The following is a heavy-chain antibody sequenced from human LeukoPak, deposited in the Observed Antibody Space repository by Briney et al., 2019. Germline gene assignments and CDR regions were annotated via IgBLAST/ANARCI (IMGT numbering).Heavy chain of an antibody. J-gene: IGHJ4*02. CDR2: INHSGSA. V-gene: IGHV4-34*01. Sequence: PSETLSLTCAVYGGSFSGYYWSWIRQPPGKGLEWIGEINHSGSANYNPSLKSRVTISVDTSKNQFSLKLSSVTAADTAVYYCAAYSSSWYRRWYFDYWGQGTLVTVSS. CDR1: GGSFSGYY. CDR3: AAYSSSWYRRWYFDY. D-gene: IGHD6-13*01.